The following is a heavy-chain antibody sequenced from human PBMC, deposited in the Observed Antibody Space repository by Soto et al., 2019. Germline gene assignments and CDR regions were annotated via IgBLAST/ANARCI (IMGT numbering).Heavy chain of an antibody. V-gene: IGHV3-30*18. CDR1: GFTFSSYG. Sequence: QVQLVESGGGVVQPGRSLRLSCAASGFTFSSYGMHWVRQAPGKGLEWVAVISYDGSNKYYADSVKGRFTISRDNSKNTLYLQMNSLRAEDTAVCYCAKDRRPYGSGSYYFDYWGQGTLVTVSS. CDR3: AKDRRPYGSGSYYFDY. J-gene: IGHJ4*02. CDR2: ISYDGSNK. D-gene: IGHD3-10*01.